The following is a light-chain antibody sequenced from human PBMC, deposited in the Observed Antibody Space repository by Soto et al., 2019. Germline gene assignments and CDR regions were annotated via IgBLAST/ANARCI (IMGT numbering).Light chain of an antibody. J-gene: IGLJ7*01. CDR3: SSYADSNTVL. Sequence: QPVLTQPASVSGSPGQSITISCSGTSSDVGGYNYVSWYQQHPGKAPKLMIYDVTNRPSGVSNRFSGSKSGNTASLTISGLQAADEADYYCSSYADSNTVLFGGGTQLTVL. CDR1: SSDVGGYNY. V-gene: IGLV2-14*01. CDR2: DVT.